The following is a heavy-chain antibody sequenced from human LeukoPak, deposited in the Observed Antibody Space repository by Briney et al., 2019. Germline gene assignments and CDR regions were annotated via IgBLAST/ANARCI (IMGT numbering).Heavy chain of an antibody. CDR1: GYTFTTYN. V-gene: IGHV1-2*02. Sequence: EASVTVSCKASGYTFTTYNINWVRQAPGQGLEWMGWINPNSGGTNYAQKFQGRVTMTRDTSISTAYMELSRLRSDDTAVYYCAAGLYSGYDIGVDPWGQGTLVTVSS. D-gene: IGHD5-12*01. J-gene: IGHJ5*02. CDR2: INPNSGGT. CDR3: AAGLYSGYDIGVDP.